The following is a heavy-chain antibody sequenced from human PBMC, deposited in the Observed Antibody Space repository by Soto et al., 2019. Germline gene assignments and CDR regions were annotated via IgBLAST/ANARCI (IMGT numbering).Heavy chain of an antibody. CDR3: ARHRTYSSSWP. D-gene: IGHD6-13*01. Sequence: GESLKISFTGSGYIFTNYWLNSVRQMPVKGLEWMGTIDPSDSYTNYSPSSQGHVTISADKSISTAYLQWSSLKASETAMYYCARHRTYSSSWPWGQGTLVTVSS. V-gene: IGHV5-10-1*01. J-gene: IGHJ5*02. CDR1: GYIFTNYW. CDR2: IDPSDSYT.